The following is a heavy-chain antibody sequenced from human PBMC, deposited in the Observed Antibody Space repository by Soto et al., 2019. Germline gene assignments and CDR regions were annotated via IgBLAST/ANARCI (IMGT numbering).Heavy chain of an antibody. CDR2: IYYSGNT. D-gene: IGHD5-12*01. CDR1: GGSISSYY. CDR3: ARHGWLRIHFDY. J-gene: IGHJ4*02. V-gene: IGHV4-59*08. Sequence: SETLSLTCTVSGGSISSYYWSWIRQPPGKGLEWIGYIYYSGNTNYNPSLKSRVTISVDTSKNQFSLKLSSVTAADTAVYYCARHGWLRIHFDYWGQGTLVTVSS.